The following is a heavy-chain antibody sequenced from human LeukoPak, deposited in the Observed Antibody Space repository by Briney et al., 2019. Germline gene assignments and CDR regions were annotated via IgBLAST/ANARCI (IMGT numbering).Heavy chain of an antibody. V-gene: IGHV1-2*02. Sequence: ASVNVSCKASGYTFTVYYMHWVRQAPGQGLEWMGWINPNSGGTNYAQKFQGRVTMTRDTSISTAYMELSRLRSDDTAVYYCSRDHCSSTSCHPNWFDPWGQGTLVTVSS. CDR3: SRDHCSSTSCHPNWFDP. CDR1: GYTFTVYY. J-gene: IGHJ5*02. CDR2: INPNSGGT. D-gene: IGHD2-2*01.